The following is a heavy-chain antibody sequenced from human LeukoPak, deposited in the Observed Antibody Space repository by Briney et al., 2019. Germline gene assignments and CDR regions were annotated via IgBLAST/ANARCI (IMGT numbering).Heavy chain of an antibody. Sequence: GASVKVSCKASGYTFTSYGISWVRQAPGQGLEWMGWISAYNGNTNYAQKLQGRVTMTTDTSTSTAYMELRSLRSDDTAVYYCARVCFSVELGWNDYWGQGTLVTVSS. V-gene: IGHV1-18*01. CDR3: ARVCFSVELGWNDY. CDR2: ISAYNGNT. D-gene: IGHD1-1*01. CDR1: GYTFTSYG. J-gene: IGHJ4*02.